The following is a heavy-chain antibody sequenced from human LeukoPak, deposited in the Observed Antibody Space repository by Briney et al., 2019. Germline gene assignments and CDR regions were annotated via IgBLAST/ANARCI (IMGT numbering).Heavy chain of an antibody. D-gene: IGHD2-15*01. CDR1: GLTFSDHY. V-gene: IGHV3-72*01. J-gene: IGHJ4*02. Sequence: GGSLRLSCAASGLTFSDHYMDWVRQAPGKGLEWVGRSRDKANNYTTEYAASVKGRFTISTDDSNNSLFLHMNSLRTEDTAVYYCARGLGFGGGDYWGQGTLVTVSS. CDR3: ARGLGFGGGDY. CDR2: SRDKANNYTT.